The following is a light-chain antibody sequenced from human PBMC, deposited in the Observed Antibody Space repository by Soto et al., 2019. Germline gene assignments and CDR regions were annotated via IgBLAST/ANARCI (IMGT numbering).Light chain of an antibody. CDR1: SSDVGGYNY. CDR3: CSYTRSGTLS. Sequence: QSVLTQPASVSGSPGQSITISCTGTSSDVGGYNYVSWYQQHPGKAPRLMISDVSNRPSGVSNRFSGSKSGNTASLTISGLQPEDTALYYCCSYTRSGTLSFGGGTKVTVL. CDR2: DVS. J-gene: IGLJ2*01. V-gene: IGLV2-14*03.